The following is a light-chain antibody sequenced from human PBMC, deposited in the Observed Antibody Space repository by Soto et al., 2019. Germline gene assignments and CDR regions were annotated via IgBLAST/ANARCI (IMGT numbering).Light chain of an antibody. CDR2: SNN. V-gene: IGLV1-44*01. J-gene: IGLJ2*01. CDR3: AVWDDSLNGRV. CDR1: SSNIGSNT. Sequence: QSVLTQPPSASGTPVQRVTISCSGSSSNIGSNTVNWYQQLPGTAPKLLIYSNNQRPSGVPDRFSGSKSGTSASLAISGLQSEDEADYYCAVWDDSLNGRVFGGGTKLTVL.